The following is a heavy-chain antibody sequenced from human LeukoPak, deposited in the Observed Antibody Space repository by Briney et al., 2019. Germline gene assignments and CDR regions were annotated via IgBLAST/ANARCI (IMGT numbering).Heavy chain of an antibody. CDR1: GFTFGDYA. V-gene: IGHV3-49*03. CDR3: TSRIAARSAIFDY. D-gene: IGHD6-6*01. CDR2: IRSKALGATT. Sequence: GGSLRLSCTGSGFTFGDYALSWFRQAPGKGLEWLGFIRSKALGATTQYDASVKGRFTISRDDSKSIAYLQMNSLKTEDTAVYYCTSRIAARSAIFDYWGQGTLVTVSS. J-gene: IGHJ4*02.